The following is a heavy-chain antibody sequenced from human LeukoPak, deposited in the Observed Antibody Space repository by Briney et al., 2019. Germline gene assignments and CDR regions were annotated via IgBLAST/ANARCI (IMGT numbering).Heavy chain of an antibody. CDR3: ARAGYSSSWSEYFQH. J-gene: IGHJ1*01. Sequence: ASVKVSCKASGYTFTAYYIHCVRQAPGQGLEWVGRINPNSGGTNYAQNFQDRVTMTRDTSIRTAYMELRSLRSDDTAVYYCARAGYSSSWSEYFQHWGQGTLVTVSS. D-gene: IGHD6-13*01. V-gene: IGHV1-2*02. CDR2: INPNSGGT. CDR1: GYTFTAYY.